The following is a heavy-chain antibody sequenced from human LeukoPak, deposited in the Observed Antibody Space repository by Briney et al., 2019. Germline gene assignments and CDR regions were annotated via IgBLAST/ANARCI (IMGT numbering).Heavy chain of an antibody. CDR3: ARDRPPSWSTDY. V-gene: IGHV1-2*06. CDR2: INPNSGGT. J-gene: IGHJ4*02. CDR1: GYTFTGYY. Sequence: ASVKVSCKASGYTFTGYYMHWVRQAPGQGLEWMGRINPNSGGTNYAQKFQGRVTMTRGTSISTAYMELSRLRSDDTAVYYCARDRPPSWSTDYWGQGTLVTVSS. D-gene: IGHD2-15*01.